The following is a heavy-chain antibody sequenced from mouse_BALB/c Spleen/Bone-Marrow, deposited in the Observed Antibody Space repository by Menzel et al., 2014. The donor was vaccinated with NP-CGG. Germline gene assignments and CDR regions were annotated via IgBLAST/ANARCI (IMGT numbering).Heavy chain of an antibody. D-gene: IGHD1-1*01. V-gene: IGHV1-69*02. CDR1: GNTFTTYW. CDR3: ARREYYGSSYLYFDY. CDR2: IDPSDSYT. Sequence: QVHRKEPGAKLVKPGPSVNRPCKASGNTFTTYWMHWVKQSPGQGLEWMGEIDPSDSYTNYNQKFKGKATLTADKSSSTAYMQLSSLTSEDSAVYYCARREYYGSSYLYFDYWGQGTTLTVSS. J-gene: IGHJ2*01.